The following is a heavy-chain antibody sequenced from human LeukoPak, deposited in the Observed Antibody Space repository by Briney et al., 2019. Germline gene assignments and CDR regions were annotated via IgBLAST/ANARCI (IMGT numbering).Heavy chain of an antibody. V-gene: IGHV3-21*01. J-gene: IGHJ6*02. CDR1: GFTFSSYS. CDR3: AREGYRSSGVYYGMDV. CDR2: ISSSSSYI. Sequence: GGSLRLSCAASGFTFSSYSMNWVRQAPGKGLEWVSSISSSSSYIYYADSVKGRFTISRDNAKNSLYLQMNSLRAEDTAVYYCAREGYRSSGVYYGMDVWGQGTTVTVSS. D-gene: IGHD6-6*01.